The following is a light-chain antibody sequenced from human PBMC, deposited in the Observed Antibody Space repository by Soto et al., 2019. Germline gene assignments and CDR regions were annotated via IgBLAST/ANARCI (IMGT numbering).Light chain of an antibody. J-gene: IGKJ4*01. Sequence: DIQMTQSPSSLSASVGDRVTITCQASQDISNYLNWYQQKPGKAPKLLIYDASNLETGVPSRFSGSGSGTDFTFTISSLQPEDIETYYCQQYDNLPLTFGGGTKVVIK. V-gene: IGKV1-33*01. CDR2: DAS. CDR3: QQYDNLPLT. CDR1: QDISNY.